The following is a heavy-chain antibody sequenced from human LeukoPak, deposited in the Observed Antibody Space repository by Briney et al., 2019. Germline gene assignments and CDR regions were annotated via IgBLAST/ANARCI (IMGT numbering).Heavy chain of an antibody. Sequence: GASVKVSCKASGYTFTSYDINWVRQATGQGLEWMGWMNPNSGNTGYAQKYQDRITMTRNTSISTAYMELSSLTSEDTAVDYCARIAAAGNRTLNYWGQGTLVTLSS. V-gene: IGHV1-8*01. CDR3: ARIAAAGNRTLNY. CDR1: GYTFTSYD. J-gene: IGHJ4*02. CDR2: MNPNSGNT. D-gene: IGHD6-13*01.